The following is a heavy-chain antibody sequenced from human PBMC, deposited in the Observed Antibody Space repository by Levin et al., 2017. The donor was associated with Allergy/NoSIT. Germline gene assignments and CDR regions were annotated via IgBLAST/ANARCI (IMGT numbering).Heavy chain of an antibody. D-gene: IGHD1-1*01. CDR3: ARDTGGFAFDL. CDR2: ITESGRT. CDR1: GGAISIFY. J-gene: IGHJ3*01. Sequence: ESLKISCTLSGGAISIFYWNWIRQPPGKGLEWLGYITESGRTSYNPSLKSRLTVSLDTSKNQFSLHLSSMTAADTALYYCARDTGGFAFDLWGQGTLVTVSS. V-gene: IGHV4-59*01.